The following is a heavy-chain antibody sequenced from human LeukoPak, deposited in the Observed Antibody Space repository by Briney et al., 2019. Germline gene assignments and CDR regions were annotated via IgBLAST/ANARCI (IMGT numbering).Heavy chain of an antibody. CDR3: ATSMATPRAFDY. D-gene: IGHD4-23*01. J-gene: IGHJ4*02. CDR1: GFTFSTYN. V-gene: IGHV3-30-3*01. Sequence: GGSLRLSCAASGFTFSTYNIHWVRQAPGKGLEWVSFISYDGNTKYYADSVKGRLTMSRDNSEKTVSLQMISLRTEDTAVYYCATSMATPRAFDYWGRGTLVTVSS. CDR2: ISYDGNTK.